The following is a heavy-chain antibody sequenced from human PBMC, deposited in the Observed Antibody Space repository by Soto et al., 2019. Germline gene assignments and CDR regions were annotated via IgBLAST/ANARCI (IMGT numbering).Heavy chain of an antibody. Sequence: SGPTLVNPTQTLTLTCTFSGFSLSTSGMRVSWIRQPPGKALEWLARIDWDDDKFYSTSLKTRLTISKDTSKNQVVLTVTNMDPVDTATYYCARTWYSSSWFFDYCGQGTLVTVSP. CDR3: ARTWYSSSWFFDY. CDR1: GFSLSTSGMR. V-gene: IGHV2-70*04. CDR2: IDWDDDK. D-gene: IGHD6-13*01. J-gene: IGHJ4*02.